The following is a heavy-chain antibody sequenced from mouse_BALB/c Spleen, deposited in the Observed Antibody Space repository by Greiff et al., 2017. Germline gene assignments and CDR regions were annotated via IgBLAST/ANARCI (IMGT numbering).Heavy chain of an antibody. Sequence: DVKLQESGGGLVKLGGSLKLSCAASGFTFSSYYMSWVRQTPEKRLELVAAINSNGGSTYYPDTVKGRFTISRDNAKNTLYLQMSSLKSEDTALYYCARQPHYFDYWGQGTTLTVSS. CDR1: GFTFSSYY. J-gene: IGHJ2*01. CDR2: INSNGGST. CDR3: ARQPHYFDY. V-gene: IGHV5-6-2*01.